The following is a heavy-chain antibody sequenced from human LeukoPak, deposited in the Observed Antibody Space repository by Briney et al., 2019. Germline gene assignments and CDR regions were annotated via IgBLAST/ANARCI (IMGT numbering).Heavy chain of an antibody. Sequence: SVKVSCKASGGTFSSYAISWVRQAPGQGLEWMGGIIPIFGTANYAQKFQGRVTITADESTSTACMELSSLRSEDTAVYYCAKGSSSSGGDYYYYYMDVWGKGTTVTVSS. V-gene: IGHV1-69*13. J-gene: IGHJ6*03. CDR1: GGTFSSYA. D-gene: IGHD6-6*01. CDR3: AKGSSSSGGDYYYYYMDV. CDR2: IIPIFGTA.